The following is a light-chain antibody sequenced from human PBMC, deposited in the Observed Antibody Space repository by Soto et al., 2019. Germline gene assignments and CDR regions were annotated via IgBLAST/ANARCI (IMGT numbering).Light chain of an antibody. CDR3: QQSYSTPRT. V-gene: IGKV1-39*01. CDR1: QGISTY. CDR2: AAS. J-gene: IGKJ1*01. Sequence: DIQMTQSPSSLSASVGDGVTITCRASQGISTYLNWYHQKPGKAPQLLIYAASSLQTGVPSRFSGSGSGTDFTLTISSLQPEDFATYYCQQSYSTPRTFGQGTKVDIK.